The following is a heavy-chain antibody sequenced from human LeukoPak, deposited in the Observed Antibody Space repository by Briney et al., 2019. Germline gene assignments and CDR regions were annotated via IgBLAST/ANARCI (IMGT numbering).Heavy chain of an antibody. V-gene: IGHV3-7*01. CDR2: MKQDGSEI. CDR1: RFSLSNNW. Sequence: GGSLRLSCADSRFSLSNNWMSWVRQAPGKGREGVANMKQDGSEINYEASVKGRFTISRDNAKNSLYLQMNSLRVEDTAVYYCARDSGDGESSCRALDIWGQGTMVTVSS. D-gene: IGHD2-21*01. CDR3: ARDSGDGESSCRALDI. J-gene: IGHJ3*02.